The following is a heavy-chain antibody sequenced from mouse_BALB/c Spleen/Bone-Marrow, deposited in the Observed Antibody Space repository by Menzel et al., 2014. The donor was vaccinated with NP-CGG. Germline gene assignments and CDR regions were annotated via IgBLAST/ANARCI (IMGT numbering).Heavy chain of an antibody. CDR2: IRNKAKGYTT. CDR1: GFTFTDYY. Sequence: EVMLVESGGGSVQPGGSLRLSCATSGFTFTDYYMSWVRQPPGKALEWLGFIRNKAKGYTTEYSASVKGRLTISSDNSQRILYVQMKGLRAEDSATYYCARDENVGIYWYFDVWGAGTTGSVSS. V-gene: IGHV7-3*02. CDR3: ARDENVGIYWYFDV. J-gene: IGHJ1*01.